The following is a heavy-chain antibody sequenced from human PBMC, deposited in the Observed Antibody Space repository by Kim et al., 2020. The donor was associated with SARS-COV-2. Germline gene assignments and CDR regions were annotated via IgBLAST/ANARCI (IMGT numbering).Heavy chain of an antibody. V-gene: IGHV3-30*18. J-gene: IGHJ4*01. D-gene: IGHD6-19*01. CDR1: GFTFSSYA. Sequence: GGSLRLSCAGSGFTFSSYAMHWVRQAPGKGLEWVAVISYDGSNKYYVDSVKGRFTISRDNSKNTVYLQMNSLRGEDTAVYYCAKDRAAVPTFQRAHYWG. CDR2: ISYDGSNK. CDR3: AKDRAAVPTFQRAHY.